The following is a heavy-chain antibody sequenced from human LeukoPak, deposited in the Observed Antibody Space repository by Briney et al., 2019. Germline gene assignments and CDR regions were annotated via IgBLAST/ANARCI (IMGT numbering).Heavy chain of an antibody. CDR2: INPSSGDT. CDR3: ARGHYYSDITFPLHY. V-gene: IGHV1-2*02. Sequence: ASVKVSCTTSGYSFTGYYLHWVRQAPGQGLEWMGWINPSSGDTNYAQKVQGRVSMTRDKSITTAYMQLSRLRSDDTAVYFCARGHYYSDITFPLHYWGQGTLVTVSS. D-gene: IGHD3-22*01. J-gene: IGHJ4*02. CDR1: GYSFTGYY.